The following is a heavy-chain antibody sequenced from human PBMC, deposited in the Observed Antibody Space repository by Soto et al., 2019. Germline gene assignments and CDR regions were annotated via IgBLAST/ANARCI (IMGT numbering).Heavy chain of an antibody. J-gene: IGHJ4*02. CDR3: ARNDLGYRTPGHYFAY. Sequence: EASVKVSCKASGYTFTSYVISWVRQAPGQGLEWMGYISAYNGNTNYAQKLQGRVTMTTDTSTSTAYMELRSLRSDDTAVYYCARNDLGYRTPGHYFAYWGQGTLVTVSS. CDR2: ISAYNGNT. CDR1: GYTFTSYV. D-gene: IGHD1-1*01. V-gene: IGHV1-18*01.